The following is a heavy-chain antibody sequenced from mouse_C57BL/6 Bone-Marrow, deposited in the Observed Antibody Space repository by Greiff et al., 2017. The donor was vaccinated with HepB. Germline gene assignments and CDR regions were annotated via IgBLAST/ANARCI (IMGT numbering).Heavy chain of an antibody. Sequence: EVMLVESGGGLVQPGGSMKLSCVASGFTFSNYWMNWVRQSPEKGLEWVAQIRLKSDNYATHYAESVKGRFTISRDDSKSSVYLQMNNLRAEDTGIYYCTGGSSHYFDYWGQGTTLTVSS. CDR3: TGGSSHYFDY. CDR1: GFTFSNYW. J-gene: IGHJ2*01. V-gene: IGHV6-3*01. CDR2: IRLKSDNYAT. D-gene: IGHD1-1*01.